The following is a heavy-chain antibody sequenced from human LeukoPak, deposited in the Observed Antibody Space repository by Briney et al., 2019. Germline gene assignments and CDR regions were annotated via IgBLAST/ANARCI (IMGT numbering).Heavy chain of an antibody. CDR2: INHRGRN. D-gene: IGHD3-3*01. V-gene: IGHV4-34*01. CDR3: ARGGYDFRTMWSRPNWFDP. Sequence: SDTLSLTCAVYGGSFSGYYWSWIRQPPGKGLEWIGGINHRGRNTYNPSLKSRVTISVDTSNNQFSLKLSSVTAADTAVYYCARGGYDFRTMWSRPNWFDPWGQGTLVTVSS. J-gene: IGHJ5*02. CDR1: GGSFSGYY.